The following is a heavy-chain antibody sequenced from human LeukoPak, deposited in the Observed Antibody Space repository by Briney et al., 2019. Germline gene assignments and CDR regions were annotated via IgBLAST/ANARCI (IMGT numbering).Heavy chain of an antibody. J-gene: IGHJ4*02. D-gene: IGHD3-10*01. V-gene: IGHV7-4-1*02. Sequence: ASVKVSCKASGYTFTSYAMNWVRQAPGQGLEWMGWINTNTGNPTYAQGFTGRFVSSLDTSVSTAYLQISSLKAEDTALYYCARDLYRDYFGSGNYIDKTPDYWGQGTLVTVSS. CDR1: GYTFTSYA. CDR3: ARDLYRDYFGSGNYIDKTPDY. CDR2: INTNTGNP.